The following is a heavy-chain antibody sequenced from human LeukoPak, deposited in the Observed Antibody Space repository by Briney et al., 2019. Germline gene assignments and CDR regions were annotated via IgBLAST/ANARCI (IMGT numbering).Heavy chain of an antibody. CDR2: FDPEDGET. CDR1: GYTLTELS. CDR3: ATDQGEYYYYGMDV. Sequence: ASVKVSGKVSGYTLTELSMHWVRQAPGKGLEWMGGFDPEDGETIYAQKFQSRVTITEDTSTDTAYMELSSLRSEDTAVYYCATDQGEYYYYGMDVWGQGTTVTVSS. D-gene: IGHD3-16*01. J-gene: IGHJ6*02. V-gene: IGHV1-24*01.